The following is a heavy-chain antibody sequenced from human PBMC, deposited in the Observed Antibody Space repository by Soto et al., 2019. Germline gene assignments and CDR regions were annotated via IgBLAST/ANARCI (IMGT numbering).Heavy chain of an antibody. CDR2: ISAGGSST. D-gene: IGHD3-10*01. J-gene: IGHJ4*02. V-gene: IGHV3-23*01. Sequence: GGSLRLSCAASGFTFSSYVMSWVRQAPGKGLEWVSTISAGGSSTYYADSVKGRFTISRDNSKNTLYLQMNSLRPEDTAVYYCAKEGALGLYYFDYWGQGTLVNVSS. CDR1: GFTFSSYV. CDR3: AKEGALGLYYFDY.